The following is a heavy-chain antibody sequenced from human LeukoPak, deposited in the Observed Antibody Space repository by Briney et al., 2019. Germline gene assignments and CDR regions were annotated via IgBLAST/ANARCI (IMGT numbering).Heavy chain of an antibody. CDR2: INHSGST. CDR3: ARDRGYYGSGRSYPSSSHGMDV. D-gene: IGHD3-10*01. J-gene: IGHJ6*02. Sequence: PSETLSLTCAVYGGSFSGYYWSWLRQPPGKGLEWIGEINHSGSTNYNPSLKGRVTISVDTSKNHFSLKLSSVTAADTAVYYCARDRGYYGSGRSYPSSSHGMDVWGQGTTVTVSS. V-gene: IGHV4-34*01. CDR1: GGSFSGYY.